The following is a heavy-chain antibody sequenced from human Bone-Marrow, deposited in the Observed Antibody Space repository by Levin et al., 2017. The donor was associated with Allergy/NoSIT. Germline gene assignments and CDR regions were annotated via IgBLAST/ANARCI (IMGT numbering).Heavy chain of an antibody. D-gene: IGHD5-24*01. CDR1: GFTVDDYA. J-gene: IGHJ4*02. Sequence: SLKISCAVSGFTVDDYAMHWVRQAPGKGLEWVSGITWNRGKKDYADSVKGRFTFSRDNAKNSLYLQMNSLRTEDTALYYCAKDISGDGSNFDHWRQGTLVTVSS. CDR3: AKDISGDGSNFDH. CDR2: ITWNRGKK. V-gene: IGHV3-9*01.